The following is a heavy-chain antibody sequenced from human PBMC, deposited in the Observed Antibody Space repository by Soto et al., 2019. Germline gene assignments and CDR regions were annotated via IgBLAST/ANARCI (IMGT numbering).Heavy chain of an antibody. J-gene: IGHJ4*02. CDR1: GFTFSSYG. D-gene: IGHD6-13*01. CDR2: IWYDGSNK. CDR3: AREGIAAAGTAGPFDY. Sequence: QVQLVESGGGVVQPGRSLRLSCAASGFTFSSYGMHWVRQAPGKGLEWVAVIWYDGSNKYYADSVKGRFTISRDNXKXXLYLQMNSLRAEDTAVYYCAREGIAAAGTAGPFDYWGQGTLVTVSS. V-gene: IGHV3-33*01.